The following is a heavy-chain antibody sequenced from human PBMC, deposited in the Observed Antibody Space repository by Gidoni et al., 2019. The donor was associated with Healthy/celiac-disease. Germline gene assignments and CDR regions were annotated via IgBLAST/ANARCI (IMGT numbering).Heavy chain of an antibody. CDR2: INHSGST. CDR1: GGSFSGYY. D-gene: IGHD5-18*01. J-gene: IGHJ4*02. V-gene: IGHV4-34*01. CDR3: ARGSPYGYLGY. Sequence: QVQLQQWGAGLLKPSATLSLTCAVYGGSFSGYYWSWIRQPPGKGLEWIGEINHSGSTNYNPSLKSRVTISVDTSKNQFSLKLSSVTAADTAVYYCARGSPYGYLGYWGQGTLVTVSS.